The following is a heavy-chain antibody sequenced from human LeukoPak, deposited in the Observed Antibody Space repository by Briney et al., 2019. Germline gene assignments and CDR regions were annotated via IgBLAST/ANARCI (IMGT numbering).Heavy chain of an antibody. J-gene: IGHJ4*02. Sequence: GGSLRLSCAASGLTFDDYAMHWVRHAPGKGLEWVSGISWNSGSIGYADSVKGRFTISRDNDKNSLYLQMNSLRAEDTALYYCAKDGQVGYWGQGTLVTVSS. CDR2: ISWNSGSI. CDR3: AKDGQVGY. CDR1: GLTFDDYA. V-gene: IGHV3-9*01.